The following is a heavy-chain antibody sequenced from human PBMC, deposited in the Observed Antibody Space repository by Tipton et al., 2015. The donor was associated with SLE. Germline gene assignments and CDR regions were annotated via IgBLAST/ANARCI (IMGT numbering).Heavy chain of an antibody. CDR3: ARHTSYNWSGFDI. CDR1: GGSVSRSNNN. V-gene: IGHV4-39*07. J-gene: IGHJ2*01. D-gene: IGHD3-3*01. Sequence: LRLSCTVSGGSVSRSNNNWAWIRQPPGKGLEWIGSVYFSGITFNSPSLQSRVTISLDTSKNQFSLKVTSVTVADTALYYCARHTSYNWSGFDIWGRGTLVTVSS. CDR2: VYFSGIT.